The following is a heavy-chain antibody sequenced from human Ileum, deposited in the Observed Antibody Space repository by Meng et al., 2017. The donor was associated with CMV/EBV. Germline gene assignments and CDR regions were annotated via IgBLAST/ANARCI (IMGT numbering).Heavy chain of an antibody. J-gene: IGHJ4*02. V-gene: IGHV3-74*01. CDR3: TTLDWAIYSVTRTFDH. CDR1: GFTFSSYW. CDR2: VNPDGTVT. D-gene: IGHD3/OR15-3a*01. Sequence: GESLKISCAASGFTFSSYWMHWVRQAPGQGLLWVSRVNPDGTVTDYADSVQGRFSISRDNADNTLYLQMNDLRVEDTAIYYCTTLDWAIYSVTRTFDHWGQGALVTVSS.